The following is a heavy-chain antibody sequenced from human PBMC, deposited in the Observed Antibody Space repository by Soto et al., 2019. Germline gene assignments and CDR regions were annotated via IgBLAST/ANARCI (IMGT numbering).Heavy chain of an antibody. J-gene: IGHJ4*02. D-gene: IGHD4-17*01. Sequence: ASVKVSCKASGYTFTSYGISWVRQAPGQRLEWMGWINAGNGNTKYSQKFQGRVTITRDTSASTAYMELSSLRSEDTAVYYCARDPDPPYGDFDYWGQGTLVTVSS. V-gene: IGHV1-3*01. CDR1: GYTFTSYG. CDR3: ARDPDPPYGDFDY. CDR2: INAGNGNT.